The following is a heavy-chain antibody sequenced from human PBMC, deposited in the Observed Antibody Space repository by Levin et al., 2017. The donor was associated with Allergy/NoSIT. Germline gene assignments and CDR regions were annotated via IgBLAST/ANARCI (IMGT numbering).Heavy chain of an antibody. V-gene: IGHV3-7*01. CDR3: ARVLWLVSYWFDP. D-gene: IGHD6-19*01. J-gene: IGHJ5*02. Sequence: GESLKISCAASGFTFSSYWMSWVRQAPGKGLEWVANIKQDGSEKYYVDSVKGRFTISRDNAKNSLYLQMNSLRAEDTAVYYCARVLWLVSYWFDPWGQGTLVTVSS. CDR1: GFTFSSYW. CDR2: IKQDGSEK.